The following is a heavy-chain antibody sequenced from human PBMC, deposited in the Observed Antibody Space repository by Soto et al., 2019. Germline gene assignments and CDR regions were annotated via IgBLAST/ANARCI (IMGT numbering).Heavy chain of an antibody. Sequence: WGSLRLSCAASGFTLSNYEMNWVRQAPGKGLEWVSYTSISVSIIYYADSVKGRFTISRDNAKNSLYLQMNSLRAEDTAVYYCARGGGVSYGDGIDYWGQGNMVTVSA. CDR1: GFTLSNYE. V-gene: IGHV3-48*03. J-gene: IGHJ4*02. D-gene: IGHD5-18*01. CDR3: ARGGGVSYGDGIDY. CDR2: TSISVSII.